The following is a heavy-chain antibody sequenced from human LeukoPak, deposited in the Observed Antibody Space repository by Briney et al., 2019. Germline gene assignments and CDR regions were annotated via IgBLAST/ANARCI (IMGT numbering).Heavy chain of an antibody. CDR1: GFAFNNYA. D-gene: IGHD6-25*01. V-gene: IGHV3-23*01. Sequence: GGSLRLSCAASGFAFNNYAMSWVRQVPGKGLEWVSIISGGGGGIFYADSVTGRFTISRDNSENTLYLQMNSLRAEDTALYYCASCPTPSNCYGLQLGRWGQGTLVSVSS. CDR2: ISGGGGGI. J-gene: IGHJ4*02. CDR3: ASCPTPSNCYGLQLGR.